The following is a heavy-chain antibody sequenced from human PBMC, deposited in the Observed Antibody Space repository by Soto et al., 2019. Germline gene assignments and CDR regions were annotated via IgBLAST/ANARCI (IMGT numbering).Heavy chain of an antibody. V-gene: IGHV1-69*02. J-gene: IGHJ4*02. CDR2: IIPTLGIA. Sequence: SVKVSCKSSGGTFSSYTISWVRQAPGQGLEWMGRIIPTLGIANYAQKFQGRVTITADKSTSTAYMELSSLRSEDTAVYYCARSPPSPVTKDYFDYWGQGTLVTVSS. D-gene: IGHD4-17*01. CDR3: ARSPPSPVTKDYFDY. CDR1: GGTFSSYT.